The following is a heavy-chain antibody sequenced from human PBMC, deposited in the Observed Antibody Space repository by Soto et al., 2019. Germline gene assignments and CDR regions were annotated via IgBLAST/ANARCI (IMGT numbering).Heavy chain of an antibody. Sequence: SETLSLTCAVSGGSISSSNWWSWVRQPPGKGLEWIGEIYHSGSTNYNPSLKSRVTISVDTSKNQFSLKLSSVTAADTAVYYCARALRYYDILTGPNIYYFDYWGQGTLVTVSS. V-gene: IGHV4-4*02. J-gene: IGHJ4*02. CDR3: ARALRYYDILTGPNIYYFDY. D-gene: IGHD3-9*01. CDR1: GGSISSSNW. CDR2: IYHSGST.